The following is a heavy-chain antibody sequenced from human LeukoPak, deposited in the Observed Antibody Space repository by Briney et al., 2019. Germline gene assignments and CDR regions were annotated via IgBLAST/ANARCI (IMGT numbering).Heavy chain of an antibody. V-gene: IGHV3-30*18. CDR3: AKDKSAGIAVAPPSLPFY. CDR2: ISYDGSNK. D-gene: IGHD6-19*01. Sequence: PGGSLRLSCAASGFTFSSYGMHWVRQAPGKGLEWVAVISYDGSNKYYADSVKGRFTISRDNSKNTLYLQMNSLRAEDTAVYYCAKDKSAGIAVAPPSLPFYWGQGTLVTVSS. CDR1: GFTFSSYG. J-gene: IGHJ4*02.